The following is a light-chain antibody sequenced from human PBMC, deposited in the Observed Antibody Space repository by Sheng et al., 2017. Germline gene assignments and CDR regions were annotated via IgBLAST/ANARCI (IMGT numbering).Light chain of an antibody. CDR3: QQYNSYPLT. J-gene: IGKJ4*01. Sequence: DIQMTQSPSTLSASVGDRVTITCRASQRISTWLAWYQQKPGKAPKVLIYKASTLESGVPSRFSGSGSGTEFTLTISSLQPDDFASYYCQQYNSYPLTFGGGTKVEIK. CDR2: KAS. V-gene: IGKV1-5*03. CDR1: QRISTW.